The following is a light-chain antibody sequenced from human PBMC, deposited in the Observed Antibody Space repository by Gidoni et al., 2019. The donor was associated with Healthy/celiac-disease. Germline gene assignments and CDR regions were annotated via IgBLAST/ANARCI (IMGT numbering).Light chain of an antibody. V-gene: IGKV1-39*01. Sequence: DIQMTQSPSSLSASVGDRVTITCRASQSISSYLDWYQQKPGKAPKLLIYAASSLQSGVPSRFSGSGSGTDFTLTISSLQPEDFAAYYCQQSNSTLGTFXHXTRVDIK. CDR3: QQSNSTLGT. J-gene: IGKJ3*01. CDR2: AAS. CDR1: QSISSY.